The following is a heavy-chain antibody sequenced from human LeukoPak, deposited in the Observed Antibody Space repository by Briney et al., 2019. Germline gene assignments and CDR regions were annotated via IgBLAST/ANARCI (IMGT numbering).Heavy chain of an antibody. CDR3: ARDVYYYDSSGYNYFDY. CDR1: GGSISSYY. J-gene: IGHJ4*02. Sequence: SETLSLTCTVSGGSISSYYWSWIRQPAGKGLEWIGRIHTGGSTNYNPSLKSRVTMSVDTSKNQFSLKLSSVTAADTAVYYCARDVYYYDSSGYNYFDYWGQGTLVTVSS. CDR2: IHTGGST. D-gene: IGHD3-22*01. V-gene: IGHV4-4*07.